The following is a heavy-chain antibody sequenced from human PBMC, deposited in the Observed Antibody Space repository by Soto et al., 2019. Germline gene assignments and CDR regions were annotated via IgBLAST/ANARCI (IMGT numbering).Heavy chain of an antibody. CDR3: ARDSGKTPDYYYGMDV. Sequence: QVQLVESGGGVVQPGRSLRLSCAASGFTFSSYGMHWVRQAPGKGLEWVAVISYDGSNKYYADSVKGRFTISRDNSKNTLYLQMNSLRAEDTAVYYCARDSGKTPDYYYGMDVWGQGTTVTVSS. D-gene: IGHD6-25*01. CDR1: GFTFSSYG. CDR2: ISYDGSNK. J-gene: IGHJ6*02. V-gene: IGHV3-30*03.